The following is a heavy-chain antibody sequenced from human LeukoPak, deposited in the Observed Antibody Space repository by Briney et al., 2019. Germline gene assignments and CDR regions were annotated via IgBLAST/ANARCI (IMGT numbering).Heavy chain of an antibody. J-gene: IGHJ5*02. CDR1: GFTFSSYA. D-gene: IGHD3-22*01. V-gene: IGHV3-30*02. CDR3: AKGYYYDSSGGGS. Sequence: GGSLRLSCAASGFTFSSYAMHWVRQAPGKGLEWVAFIRYDGSNKYYADSVKGRFTISRDNSKNTLYLQMNSLRAEDTAVYYCAKGYYYDSSGGGSWGQGTLVTVSS. CDR2: IRYDGSNK.